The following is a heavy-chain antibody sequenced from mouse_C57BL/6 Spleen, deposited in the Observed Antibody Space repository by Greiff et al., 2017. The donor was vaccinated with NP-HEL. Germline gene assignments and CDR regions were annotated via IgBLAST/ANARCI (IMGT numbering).Heavy chain of an antibody. CDR1: GFTFTDYY. CDR3: VKAVRYDYDGYAMDY. CDR2: IRNKANGYTT. Sequence: EVQRVESGGGLVQPGASLRLSCAASGFTFTDYYMSWVRQPPGKAPEWLALIRNKANGYTTEYTASVKGRFTISRDNSQNILYLQMNTLRAEDSATYYCVKAVRYDYDGYAMDYWGQGTSVTVSS. D-gene: IGHD2-4*01. J-gene: IGHJ4*01. V-gene: IGHV7-4*01.